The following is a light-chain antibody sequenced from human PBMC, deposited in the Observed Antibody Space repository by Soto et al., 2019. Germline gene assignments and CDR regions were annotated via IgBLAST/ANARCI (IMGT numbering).Light chain of an antibody. CDR2: SNN. J-gene: IGLJ2*01. Sequence: QSVLPQPPSASGTPGQRVTISCSGSSSNIGDNTVNWYQQLPGTAPKLLIYSNNQRPSGVPDRFSGSKSGTSASLAISGLRSEDEADYYCAAWDDSLNGHVVFGGGTKLTVL. V-gene: IGLV1-44*01. CDR3: AAWDDSLNGHVV. CDR1: SSNIGDNT.